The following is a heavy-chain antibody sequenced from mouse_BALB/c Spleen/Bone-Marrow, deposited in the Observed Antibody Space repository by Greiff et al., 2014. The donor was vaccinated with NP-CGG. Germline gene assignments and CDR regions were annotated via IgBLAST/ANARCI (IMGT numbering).Heavy chain of an antibody. J-gene: IGHJ2*01. CDR1: GYSFTGYY. Sequence: LVKTGASVKISCKASGYSFTGYYMHWVKQSHGKSLEWIGYISCYNGATSYNQKFKGKATFTVDTSSSTAYMQFNTLTSEDSAVYYCARSYGAYGYDGGYYFDDWGQGTTLTVSS. V-gene: IGHV1S34*01. CDR2: ISCYNGAT. CDR3: ARSYGAYGYDGGYYFDD. D-gene: IGHD2-2*01.